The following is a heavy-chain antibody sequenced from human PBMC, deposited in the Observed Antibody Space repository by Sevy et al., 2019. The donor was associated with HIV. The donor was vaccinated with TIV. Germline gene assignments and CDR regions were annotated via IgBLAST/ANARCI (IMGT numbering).Heavy chain of an antibody. CDR2: VSNRGDDT. CDR3: ARHDDYDAIEGTGTFDY. Sequence: GGSLRLSCSASGFTFSGYAMSWVRQAPGKGLEWVSTVSNRGDDTYYADSVKGRFTISRDNSKDTLYLHLNSLRGDDTAVYFCARHDDYDAIEGTGTFDYWGQGTLVTVSS. J-gene: IGHJ4*02. CDR1: GFTFSGYA. V-gene: IGHV3-23*01. D-gene: IGHD3-22*01.